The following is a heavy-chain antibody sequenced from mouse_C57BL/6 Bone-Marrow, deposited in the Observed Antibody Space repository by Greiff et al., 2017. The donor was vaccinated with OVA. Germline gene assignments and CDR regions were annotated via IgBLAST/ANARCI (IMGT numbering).Heavy chain of an antibody. Sequence: QVQLQQSGAELVKPGASVKMSCKASGYTFTTYSIEWMKQKHGKSLEWIGNFPPYNDDTKYNEKFKGKATLTVKKSSSTVYLELSRLTSDVSAVYCGARAGYCGVYFDYWGQGTTLTVSS. D-gene: IGHD2-14*01. CDR3: ARAGYCGVYFDY. V-gene: IGHV1-47*01. CDR1: GYTFTTYS. J-gene: IGHJ2*01. CDR2: FPPYNDDT.